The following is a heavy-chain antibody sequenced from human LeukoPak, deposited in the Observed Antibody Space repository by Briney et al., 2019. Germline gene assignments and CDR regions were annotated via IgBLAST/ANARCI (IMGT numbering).Heavy chain of an antibody. J-gene: IGHJ6*03. Sequence: GASVKVSCKASGGTFSSYAISWVRQAPGQGLEWMGGIIPIFGTANYAQKFQGRVTITADESTSTAYMELSSLRSEDTAVYYCPRVSGSEKTYYYYYMDVWGKGTPVTVSS. V-gene: IGHV1-69*13. CDR3: PRVSGSEKTYYYYYMDV. CDR1: GGTFSSYA. CDR2: IIPIFGTA. D-gene: IGHD3-10*01.